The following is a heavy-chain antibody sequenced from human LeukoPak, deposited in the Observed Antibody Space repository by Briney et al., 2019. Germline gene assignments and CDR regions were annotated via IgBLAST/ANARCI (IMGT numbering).Heavy chain of an antibody. V-gene: IGHV5-51*01. CDR1: GYSSTSYW. Sequence: GESLKISCKGSGYSSTSYWIGWVRQMPGKGLEWMGIIYPGDSDTRYSPSFQGQVTISTDKSISTAYLQWSSLKASGTAIYYCARRAIAARSISQYYNMDVWGKGTKVTVSS. J-gene: IGHJ6*03. CDR2: IYPGDSDT. D-gene: IGHD6-6*01. CDR3: ARRAIAARSISQYYNMDV.